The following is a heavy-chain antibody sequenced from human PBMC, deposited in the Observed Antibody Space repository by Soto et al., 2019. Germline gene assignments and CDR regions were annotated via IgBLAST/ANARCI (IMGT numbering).Heavy chain of an antibody. CDR3: ARGGEAVVAANPFDY. V-gene: IGHV5-51*01. D-gene: IGHD2-15*01. Sequence: GGSLRLSCKGSGYSFTSYWIGWVRQMPGKGLEWMGIIYPGDSDTRYSPSFQGQVTISADKSISTAYLQWSSLKASDTAMYYCARGGEAVVAANPFDYWGQGTLVTVSS. CDR2: IYPGDSDT. J-gene: IGHJ4*02. CDR1: GYSFTSYW.